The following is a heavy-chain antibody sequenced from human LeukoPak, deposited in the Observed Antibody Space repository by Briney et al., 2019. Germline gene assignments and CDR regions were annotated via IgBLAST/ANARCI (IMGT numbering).Heavy chain of an antibody. D-gene: IGHD3-22*01. CDR2: ISDSGAIT. CDR3: AGALPGYYDSSGYLDY. V-gene: IGHV3-23*01. J-gene: IGHJ4*02. CDR1: GFTFSRYA. Sequence: GGSLRLSCAASGFTFSRYAMSWVRQAPGKGLEWVSTISDSGAITYYADSVKGRFTVSRDNSKNSLYLQMNSLRAEDTAVYYCAGALPGYYDSSGYLDYWGQGTLVTVSS.